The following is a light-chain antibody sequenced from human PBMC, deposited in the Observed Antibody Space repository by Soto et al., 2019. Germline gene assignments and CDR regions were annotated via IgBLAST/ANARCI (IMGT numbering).Light chain of an antibody. CDR3: QNHNNAPWT. CDR2: AAS. Sequence: DIQMTQSPSSLSASVGDRVTLTCRASQGIGNYLAWYQQKPGKVPKLLIYAASTLQSGVPSRFSGSRSGTDFTLTISSLQPEDVATYYWQNHNNAPWTFGQGTKVGIK. CDR1: QGIGNY. J-gene: IGKJ1*01. V-gene: IGKV1-27*01.